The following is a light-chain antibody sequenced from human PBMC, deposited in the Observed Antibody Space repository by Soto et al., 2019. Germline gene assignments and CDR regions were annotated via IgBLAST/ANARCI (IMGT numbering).Light chain of an antibody. CDR3: AAWEDSLNGYV. Sequence: QSVLTQPPSASGSPGQSVTISCTGTSSDVGGYNYVSWYQQHPGKAPKLIIYEVRKRPSGVPDHFPGSKSGNTASLTVSGLQPEDEADYYCAAWEDSLNGYVFGTGTKVNVL. CDR2: EVR. V-gene: IGLV2-8*01. J-gene: IGLJ1*01. CDR1: SSDVGGYNY.